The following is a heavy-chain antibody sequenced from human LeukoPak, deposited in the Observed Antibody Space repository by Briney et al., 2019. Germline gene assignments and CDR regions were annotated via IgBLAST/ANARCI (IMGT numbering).Heavy chain of an antibody. CDR2: INPNSGGT. Sequence: ASVKVSCKASGYTFTSYGISWVRQAPGQGLEWMGWINPNSGGTNYAQKFQGRVTMTGDTSISTAYMELSRLRSDDTAVYYCARSHFIVVVPAATPGDYWGQGTLVTVSS. CDR3: ARSHFIVVVPAATPGDY. V-gene: IGHV1-2*02. CDR1: GYTFTSYG. J-gene: IGHJ4*02. D-gene: IGHD2-2*01.